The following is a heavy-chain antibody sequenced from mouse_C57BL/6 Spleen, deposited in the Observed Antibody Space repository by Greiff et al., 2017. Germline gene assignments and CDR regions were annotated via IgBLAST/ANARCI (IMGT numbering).Heavy chain of an antibody. J-gene: IGHJ2*01. Sequence: QVHVKQSGAELVKPGASVKISCKASGYAFSSYWMNWVKQRPGKGLEWIGQIYPGDGDTNYNGKFKGKATLTADKSSSTAYMQLSSLTSEDSAVYFCARSHREGYYFDYWGQGTTLTVSS. CDR3: ARSHREGYYFDY. CDR1: GYAFSSYW. CDR2: IYPGDGDT. V-gene: IGHV1-80*01. D-gene: IGHD2-14*01.